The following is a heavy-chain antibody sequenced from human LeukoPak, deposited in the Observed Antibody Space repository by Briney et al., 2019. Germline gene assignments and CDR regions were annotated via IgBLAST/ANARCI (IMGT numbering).Heavy chain of an antibody. J-gene: IGHJ4*02. Sequence: SQTLSLTCAISGDSVSSNSAVWNWIRQSPSRGLEWLGRTYYRSKWYNDYAESVKSRIAFNPDTSKNQFSLQLNSLTPEDTAVYYCARGPGESRFDYWGQGTLATVSS. D-gene: IGHD2-21*01. CDR3: ARGPGESRFDY. V-gene: IGHV6-1*01. CDR2: TYYRSKWYN. CDR1: GDSVSSNSAV.